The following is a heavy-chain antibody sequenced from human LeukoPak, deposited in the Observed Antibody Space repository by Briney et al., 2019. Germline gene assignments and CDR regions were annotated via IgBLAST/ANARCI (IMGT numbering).Heavy chain of an antibody. J-gene: IGHJ5*02. CDR2: ISYTGSA. Sequence: PSETLSLTCTVSGGSISSNDHYLGWIRQPPGRDLEWIGSISYTGSAYYNPSLKSRVTISVDTSKNQFSLNLISVTAADTAVYYCARFPSTGVGGRGWFDPWGQGTLVTVSS. CDR1: GGSISSNDHY. D-gene: IGHD3-3*01. V-gene: IGHV4-39*01. CDR3: ARFPSTGVGGRGWFDP.